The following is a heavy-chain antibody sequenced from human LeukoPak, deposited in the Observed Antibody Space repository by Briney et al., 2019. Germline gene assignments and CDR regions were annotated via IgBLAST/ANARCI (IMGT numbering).Heavy chain of an antibody. J-gene: IGHJ5*02. CDR1: GGSISSYY. CDR3: ARHGSVRSPLGP. V-gene: IGHV4-4*09. D-gene: IGHD3-10*01. Sequence: SGTLSLTCTVSGGSISSYYWSWIRQPPGKGLEWIGYIYATGSTNYIPTLKSRVTISVDTSKNQFSLNLRSVTAADTAVYYCARHGSVRSPLGPWGQGTLVTVSS. CDR2: IYATGST.